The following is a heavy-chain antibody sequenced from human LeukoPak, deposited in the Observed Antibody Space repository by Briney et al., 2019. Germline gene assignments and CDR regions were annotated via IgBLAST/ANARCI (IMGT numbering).Heavy chain of an antibody. Sequence: SQTLSLTCVVSGDSVSTGAYSWSWIRQPPGKGLEWIGYIFHTGSTFYNPSLKSRVTISVDNSKNQFSLRLSSVTAADTAVYYCARELWFANAPGSWLDPWGQGTLVTVSS. CDR3: ARELWFANAPGSWLDP. CDR2: IFHTGST. CDR1: GDSVSTGAYS. D-gene: IGHD3-10*01. J-gene: IGHJ5*02. V-gene: IGHV4-30-2*01.